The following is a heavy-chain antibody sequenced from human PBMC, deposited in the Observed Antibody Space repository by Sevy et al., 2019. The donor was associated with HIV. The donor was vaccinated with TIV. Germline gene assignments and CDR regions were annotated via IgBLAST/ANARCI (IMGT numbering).Heavy chain of an antibody. D-gene: IGHD1-26*01. CDR1: GFTFSNAW. CDR2: IKSKTDGGTT. V-gene: IGHV3-15*01. J-gene: IGHJ4*02. Sequence: GGSLRLSCAASGFTFSNAWMSWVRQAPGKGLEWVGRIKSKTDGGTTDYAEPVKGRITISRDDSKNTLDLQMNSLKTEDTASYYCTTDSKYRGLSALLDYWGQGTLVTVSS. CDR3: TTDSKYRGLSALLDY.